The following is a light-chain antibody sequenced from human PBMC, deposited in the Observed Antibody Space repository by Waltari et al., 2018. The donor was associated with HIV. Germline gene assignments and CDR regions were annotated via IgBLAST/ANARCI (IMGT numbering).Light chain of an antibody. V-gene: IGLV2-14*01. CDR2: EVN. CDR1: NSDIGDSNY. J-gene: IGLJ2*01. CDR3: SSYTNNSSLEE. Sequence: QSALTQPASVSGSPGQTITISCTGANSDIGDSNYVSWYQQRPGKAPKLYIYEVNDRPSGVSNRFSGFKSGNTASLIISGLRAEDEGDYYCSSYTNNSSLEEFGGGTK.